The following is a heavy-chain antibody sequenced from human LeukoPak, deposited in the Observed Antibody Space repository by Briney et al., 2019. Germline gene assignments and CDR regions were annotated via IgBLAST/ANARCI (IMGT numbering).Heavy chain of an antibody. V-gene: IGHV1-8*03. J-gene: IGHJ4*02. CDR2: MNPNSGNT. CDR1: GYTVTSYD. CDR3: AKLGTAVGYFDY. D-gene: IGHD5-18*01. Sequence: ASVKVSCKASGYTVTSYDINWVRQATGQGLGWMGWMNPNSGNTGYAQKFQGRVTITRNTSISTAYMELSSLRSEDTAVYYCAKLGTAVGYFDYLGQGTLVTVSS.